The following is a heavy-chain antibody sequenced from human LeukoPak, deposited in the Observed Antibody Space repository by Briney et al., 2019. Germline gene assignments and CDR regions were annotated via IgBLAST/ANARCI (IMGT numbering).Heavy chain of an antibody. D-gene: IGHD2-2*01. V-gene: IGHV3-7*01. J-gene: IGHJ5*02. Sequence: GGSLRLSCAASGFSFRNSWMSWVRQAPGKGLEWVANIGQDGNEIYYMDSVKGRFTISRDNAKKSLYLRMNLLRAEDTAVYYCATLNWDDGVVSGFDRWGQGILVTVSS. CDR2: IGQDGNEI. CDR3: ATLNWDDGVVSGFDR. CDR1: GFSFRNSW.